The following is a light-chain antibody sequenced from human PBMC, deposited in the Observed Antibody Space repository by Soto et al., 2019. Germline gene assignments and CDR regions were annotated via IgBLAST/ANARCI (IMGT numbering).Light chain of an antibody. V-gene: IGKV3-11*01. J-gene: IGKJ4*01. Sequence: EIVLTQSPATLSLSPGERATLSCRASENISGYLAWYQQKPGQAPRLLIYDASNRATGIPARFSGSGSGTDFTLTISSLEPEDFAVYYCQQRSNWLLTFGGGTKVEIK. CDR2: DAS. CDR1: ENISGY. CDR3: QQRSNWLLT.